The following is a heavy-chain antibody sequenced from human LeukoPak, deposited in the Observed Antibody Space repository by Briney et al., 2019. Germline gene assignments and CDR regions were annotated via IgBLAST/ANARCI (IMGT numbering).Heavy chain of an antibody. Sequence: SETLSLTCNISGGSISSYYWNWIRQPPGKGLEWIGYIYYSGSTNCNLSLKSRVTMSVDTSKNQFSLNLTSVTAADTAMYYCARSYGDYINFDYWGQGILVTVSS. CDR2: IYYSGST. D-gene: IGHD4-17*01. V-gene: IGHV4-59*01. J-gene: IGHJ4*02. CDR3: ARSYGDYINFDY. CDR1: GGSISSYY.